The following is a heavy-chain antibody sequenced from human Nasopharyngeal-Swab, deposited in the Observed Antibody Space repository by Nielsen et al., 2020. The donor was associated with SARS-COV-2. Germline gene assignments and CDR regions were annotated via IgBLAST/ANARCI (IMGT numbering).Heavy chain of an antibody. D-gene: IGHD6-13*01. CDR1: GYTFTSYY. CDR2: INPSGGST. V-gene: IGHV1-46*01. CDR3: ARSRKAAAGVFDY. J-gene: IGHJ4*02. Sequence: ASVKVSCKASGYTFTSYYMHWVRQAPGQGLEWMGIINPSGGSTSYAQKFQGRVTMTRDTSISTAYMELSRLRSDDTAVYYCARSRKAAAGVFDYWGQGTLVTVSS.